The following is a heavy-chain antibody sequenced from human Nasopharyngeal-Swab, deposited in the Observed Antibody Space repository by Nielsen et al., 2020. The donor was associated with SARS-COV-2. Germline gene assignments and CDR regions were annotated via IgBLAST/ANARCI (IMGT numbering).Heavy chain of an antibody. J-gene: IGHJ4*02. Sequence: ASVKVSCKASGYTFSDYGISWVRQAPGQGLEWMGWINGYNRDTNYVQNLQGRVTIHTDTSTTTAYMELRSLRSDETAVYYCVRGRGLRFLASYYFDYWGQGTLVTVSS. CDR2: INGYNRDT. V-gene: IGHV1-18*04. CDR3: VRGRGLRFLASYYFDY. CDR1: GYTFSDYG. D-gene: IGHD3-3*01.